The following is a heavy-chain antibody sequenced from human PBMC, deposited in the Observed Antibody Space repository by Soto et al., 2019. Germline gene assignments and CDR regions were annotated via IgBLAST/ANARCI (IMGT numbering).Heavy chain of an antibody. CDR1: GLPFSSSA. CDR2: ISGSGGST. D-gene: IGHD6-19*01. Sequence: GGSLRLSCEASGLPFSSSAMSWGRQAPGKGLEWVSVISGSGGSTYYADSVKGRFTISRDQFKNTLYLQLNSLRAEDTAVYYCAKGGLSSSGWYPLDYWGQGTLVTVSS. CDR3: AKGGLSSSGWYPLDY. J-gene: IGHJ4*02. V-gene: IGHV3-23*01.